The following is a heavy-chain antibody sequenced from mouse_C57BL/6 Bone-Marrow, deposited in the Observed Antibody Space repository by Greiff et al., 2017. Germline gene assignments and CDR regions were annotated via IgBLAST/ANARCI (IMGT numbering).Heavy chain of an antibody. D-gene: IGHD2-3*01. V-gene: IGHV3-6*01. J-gene: IGHJ4*01. CDR2: ISYDGSN. Sequence: ESGPGLVKPSQSLSLTCSVTGYSITSGYYWNWIRQFPGNKLEWMGYISYDGSNNYNPSLKNRISITRDTSKNQFFLKLNSVTTEDTATYYCASYDGYYPYYYAMDYWGQGTSVTVSS. CDR3: ASYDGYYPYYYAMDY. CDR1: GYSITSGYY.